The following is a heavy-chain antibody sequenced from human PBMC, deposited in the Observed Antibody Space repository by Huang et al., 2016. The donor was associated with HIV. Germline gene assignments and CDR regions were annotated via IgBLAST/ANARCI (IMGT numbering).Heavy chain of an antibody. Sequence: QVELVESGGGVVQPGRSLRLSCVGSGFIFSNYAMHWVRQAPGKGLEWVAVISFDGAYKYYADSVKGRFTVSRDTAEDTLYLHMNSLRPDDSALYYCARDGHGKWLGKFDCLYFDYWGQGALVTVSS. CDR2: ISFDGAYK. J-gene: IGHJ4*02. CDR1: GFIFSNYA. D-gene: IGHD3-9*01. V-gene: IGHV3-30-3*01. CDR3: ARDGHGKWLGKFDCLYFDY.